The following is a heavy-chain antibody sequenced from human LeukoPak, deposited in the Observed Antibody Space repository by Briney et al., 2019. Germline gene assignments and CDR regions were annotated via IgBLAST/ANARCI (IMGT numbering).Heavy chain of an antibody. V-gene: IGHV1-46*01. CDR2: INPSGGST. Sequence: ASVKVSCKASGYTFTSYYMHWVRQAPGQGLEWMGIINPSGGSTSYAQKFQGRVTMTRDTSTSTVYMELSSLRSEDTAVYYCARDHCSSSSCYLGWFDPWGQGTLVTVSS. J-gene: IGHJ5*02. D-gene: IGHD2-2*01. CDR1: GYTFTSYY. CDR3: ARDHCSSSSCYLGWFDP.